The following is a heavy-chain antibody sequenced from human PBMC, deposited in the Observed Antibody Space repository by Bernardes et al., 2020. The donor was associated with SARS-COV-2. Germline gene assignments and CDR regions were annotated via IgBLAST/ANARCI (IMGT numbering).Heavy chain of an antibody. J-gene: IGHJ6*02. CDR2: IYTSGST. CDR3: ARVGSSWARGYYYYGMDV. V-gene: IGHV4-4*07. D-gene: IGHD6-13*01. CDR1: GGSISSYY. Sequence: SETLPLTCTVSGGSISSYYWSWIRQPAGPGLAWIGRIYTSGSTNYNPSLKSRVTMSVDTSKNQFSLKLSSVTAADTAVYYCARVGSSWARGYYYYGMDVWGQGTTVTVSS.